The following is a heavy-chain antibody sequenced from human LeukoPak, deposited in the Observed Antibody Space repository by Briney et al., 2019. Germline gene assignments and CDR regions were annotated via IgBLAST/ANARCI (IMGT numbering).Heavy chain of an antibody. CDR2: ISGSGGST. CDR1: GFTFSSYA. D-gene: IGHD2-15*01. V-gene: IGHV3-23*01. Sequence: GGSLRLSCAASGFTFSSYAMSWVRQAPGKGLEWVSAISGSGGSTYYADSVKGRFTISRDNSKNTLYLQKSSLRAEDTAVYYCAKDREGGYCSGGSCSFDYWGQGTLVTVSS. CDR3: AKDREGGYCSGGSCSFDY. J-gene: IGHJ4*02.